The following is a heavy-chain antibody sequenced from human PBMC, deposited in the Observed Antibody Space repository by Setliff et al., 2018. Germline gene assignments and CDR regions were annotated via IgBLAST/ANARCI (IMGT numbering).Heavy chain of an antibody. CDR2: IYHDGNT. Sequence: SETLSLTCAVSGVSVNSLTWWSWVRQSPGKGLEWIGHIYHDGNTKSYPSVHFNQSLKSRVTMLVDKSKNHFSLELTSVTAADTAVYYCARGGGGYHAASWGQGILVTVSS. V-gene: IGHV4-4*02. D-gene: IGHD2-2*01. CDR3: ARGGGGYHAAS. CDR1: GVSVNSLTW. J-gene: IGHJ5*02.